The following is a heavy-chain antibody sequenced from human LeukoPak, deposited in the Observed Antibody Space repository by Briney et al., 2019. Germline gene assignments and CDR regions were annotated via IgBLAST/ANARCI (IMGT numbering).Heavy chain of an antibody. CDR3: ARAGGSVGWYGTIDS. V-gene: IGHV4-61*09. Sequence: SETLSLTCTVSGGSISSGSDYWTCIRQPAGKGLEWIGHLYSSGATSYNPSLQSRVTFSVDASNSQFSLRLTSVTAADTAVYYCARAGGSVGWYGTIDSWGQGTLVTVSS. CDR1: GGSISSGSDY. D-gene: IGHD6-19*01. CDR2: LYSSGAT. J-gene: IGHJ4*02.